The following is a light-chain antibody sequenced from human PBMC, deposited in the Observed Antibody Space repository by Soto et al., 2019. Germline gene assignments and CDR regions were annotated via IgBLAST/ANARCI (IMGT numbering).Light chain of an antibody. V-gene: IGKV3D-15*01. CDR1: QSVSSY. J-gene: IGKJ1*01. CDR3: QQYYSTPRT. CDR2: GAS. Sequence: VLTQSPATLSLSPGERAALSCRASQSVSSYLAWYQQKPGQAPRLLIYGASSRATGIPDRFSGSGSGTDFTLTISSLQAEDVAVYYCQQYYSTPRTFGQGTKVDIK.